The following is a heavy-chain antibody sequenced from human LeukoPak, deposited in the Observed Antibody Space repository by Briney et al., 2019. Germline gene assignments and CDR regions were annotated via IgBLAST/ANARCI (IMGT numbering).Heavy chain of an antibody. D-gene: IGHD1-26*01. CDR1: GYTLTELS. CDR2: FDPEDGET. J-gene: IGHJ3*02. Sequence: GAPVKVSCKVSGYTLTELSMHWVRQAPGKGLEWMGGFDPEDGETIYAQKFQGRVTMTEDTSTDTAYMELSSLRSEDTAVYYCATGRLSGSYAIDAFDIWGQGTMVTVSS. V-gene: IGHV1-24*01. CDR3: ATGRLSGSYAIDAFDI.